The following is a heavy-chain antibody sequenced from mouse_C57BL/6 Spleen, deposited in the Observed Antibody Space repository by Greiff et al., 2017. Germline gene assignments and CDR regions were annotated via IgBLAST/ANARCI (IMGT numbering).Heavy chain of an antibody. D-gene: IGHD2-4*01. CDR3: ASGGLRPAY. J-gene: IGHJ3*01. V-gene: IGHV1-82*01. CDR2: IYPGDGDT. Sequence: QVQLQQSGPELVKPGASVKISCKASGYAFSSSWMNWVKQRPGKGLEWIGRIYPGDGDTNYNGKFKGKATLTADKSSSTAYMQLSSLTSEDSAVYFCASGGLRPAYWGQGTLVTVSA. CDR1: GYAFSSSW.